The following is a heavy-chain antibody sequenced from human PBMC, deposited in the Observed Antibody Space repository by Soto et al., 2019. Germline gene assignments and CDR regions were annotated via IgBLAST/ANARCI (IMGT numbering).Heavy chain of an antibody. CDR3: TKKAVAGGSNLFDP. D-gene: IGHD6-13*01. CDR2: ISANGVTT. J-gene: IGHJ5*02. Sequence: EVQLLESGGGLVQPGGSLRLSCVASGLTFSSYAMTWVRQAPGKGLEWVSIISANGVTTFYADSVKGRFTISRDDSQNTLYLQMNSLRAEDTAVYYCTKKAVAGGSNLFDPWGQGTLVTVSS. V-gene: IGHV3-23*01. CDR1: GLTFSSYA.